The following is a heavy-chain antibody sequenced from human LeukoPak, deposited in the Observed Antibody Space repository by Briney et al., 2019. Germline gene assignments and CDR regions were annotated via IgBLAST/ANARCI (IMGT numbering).Heavy chain of an antibody. Sequence: ESGPTLVNPTQTLTLTCTFSGFSLSTRGMCVSWVRQPPGKALEWLALIDWDDDKYYSTSLKTRLTISKDTSKNQVVLTMTNMDPVDTATYYCARIGRRGYYFDYWGQGTLVTVSS. CDR2: IDWDDDK. V-gene: IGHV2-70*20. CDR1: GFSLSTRGMC. J-gene: IGHJ4*02. D-gene: IGHD3-10*01. CDR3: ARIGRRGYYFDY.